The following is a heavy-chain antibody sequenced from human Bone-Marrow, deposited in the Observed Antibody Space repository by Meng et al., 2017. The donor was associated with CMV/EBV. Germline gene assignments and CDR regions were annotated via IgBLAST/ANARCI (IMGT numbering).Heavy chain of an antibody. Sequence: ASVKVSCKASGYTFTGYYMHWVRQAPGQGLEWMGWINPNSGATKYAQKFQGRVTMTRDTSISTAYMELSSLRSEDTAVYYCARTLAYCSSTSCHWGMDVWGQGTTVTVSS. CDR2: INPNSGAT. D-gene: IGHD2-2*01. J-gene: IGHJ6*02. CDR1: GYTFTGYY. CDR3: ARTLAYCSSTSCHWGMDV. V-gene: IGHV1-2*02.